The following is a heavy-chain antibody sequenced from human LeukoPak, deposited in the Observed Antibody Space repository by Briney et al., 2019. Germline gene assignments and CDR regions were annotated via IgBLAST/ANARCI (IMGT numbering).Heavy chain of an antibody. J-gene: IGHJ3*02. CDR1: GGSISSYY. D-gene: IGHD2-21*02. Sequence: PSETLSLTCTVSGGSISSYYWSWIRQPAGKGLEWIGRIYTSGSTNYNPSLKSRVTMSVDTSKNQFSLKLSSVTAADTAVYYCARDSPPTAYCGGDCPGAFDIWGQGTMVTVSS. CDR3: ARDSPPTAYCGGDCPGAFDI. CDR2: IYTSGST. V-gene: IGHV4-4*07.